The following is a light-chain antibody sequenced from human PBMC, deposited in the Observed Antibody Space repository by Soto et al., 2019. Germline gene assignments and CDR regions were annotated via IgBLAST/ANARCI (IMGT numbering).Light chain of an antibody. CDR3: SSYTSSSTLYV. CDR1: SSDVGGYNY. J-gene: IGLJ1*01. Sequence: QSDLTQPAYVSGSPGQSITISCTGTSSDVGGYNYVSWYQQHPGKAPKLMIYDVSNRPSGVSNRFSGSKSGNTASLTISGLQAEDEADYYCSSYTSSSTLYVFGTGTKVTVL. CDR2: DVS. V-gene: IGLV2-14*01.